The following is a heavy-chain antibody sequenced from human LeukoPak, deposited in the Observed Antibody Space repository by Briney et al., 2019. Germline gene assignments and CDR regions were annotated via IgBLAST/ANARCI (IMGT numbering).Heavy chain of an antibody. CDR3: ARVVVPAAMPYYYYMDV. V-gene: IGHV1-18*01. J-gene: IGHJ6*03. Sequence: ASVKVSCKASGYTFTSYGISWVRQAPGQGLEWMGWISAYNGNTNYAQKLQGRVTMTTDTSTSTAYMELRSLRSDDTAVYYCARVVVPAAMPYYYYMDVWGKGTTVTDSS. CDR1: GYTFTSYG. CDR2: ISAYNGNT. D-gene: IGHD2-2*01.